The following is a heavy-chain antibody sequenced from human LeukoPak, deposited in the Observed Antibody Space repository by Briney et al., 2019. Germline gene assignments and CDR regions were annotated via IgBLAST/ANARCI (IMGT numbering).Heavy chain of an antibody. CDR3: ARDYGIGDYYDSSGPDY. V-gene: IGHV3-33*01. CDR2: IWYDGSNK. Sequence: GGSLRLSCAASGFTFSSYGMHWVRQAPGKGLEWVAVIWYDGSNKYYADSVKGRFTISRDNSKNTLYLQMNSLRAEDTAVYYCARDYGIGDYYDSSGPDYWGQGTLVTVSS. CDR1: GFTFSSYG. J-gene: IGHJ4*02. D-gene: IGHD3-22*01.